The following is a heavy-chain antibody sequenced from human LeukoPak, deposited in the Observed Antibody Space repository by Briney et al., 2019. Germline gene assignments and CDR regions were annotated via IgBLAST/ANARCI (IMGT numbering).Heavy chain of an antibody. Sequence: SETLSLTCTVSGGSISSSGYYWGWIRQPPGKGLEWIGSIYYSGSTYYNPSLKSRITISVDASKNQFSLRLTSVTAADTAMYYCARGGAGMGYWGQGTLVTVSS. CDR1: GGSISSSGYY. CDR2: IYYSGST. J-gene: IGHJ4*02. V-gene: IGHV4-39*01. D-gene: IGHD1-1*01. CDR3: ARGGAGMGY.